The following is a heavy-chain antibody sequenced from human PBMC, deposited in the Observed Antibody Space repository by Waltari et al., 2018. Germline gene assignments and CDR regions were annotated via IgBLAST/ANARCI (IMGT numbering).Heavy chain of an antibody. J-gene: IGHJ4*02. Sequence: QVQLQESGPRLVKPSETLSLTCTVSGGSIRRYSWSWIRQPPGKGLEWIGYIYYSGSTSYNPSLKSRVTVSVDTSKNQLSLKLSSVTAADTAVYYCARGGAYCGGDCYPHLDYWGQGTLVTVSS. CDR2: IYYSGST. V-gene: IGHV4-59*01. CDR3: ARGGAYCGGDCYPHLDY. D-gene: IGHD2-21*01. CDR1: GGSIRRYS.